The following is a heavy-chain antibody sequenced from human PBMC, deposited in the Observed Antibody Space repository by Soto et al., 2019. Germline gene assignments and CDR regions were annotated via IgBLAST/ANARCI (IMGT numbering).Heavy chain of an antibody. CDR3: ERGIPTVLGWRISRYSYYMDG. CDR1: GGTFSSYT. V-gene: IGHV1-69*02. J-gene: IGHJ6*03. CDR2: TIPMLGIA. Sequence: QVQLVQSGAEVKTPGSSVKVSCKASGGTFSSYTISWVRQAPGQGLERMGTTIPMLGIANYAQKFQGRVTINADKSPSTAYMELSSLRSEDTAVYYCERGIPTVLGWRISRYSYYMDGWGKGTTVTVPS. D-gene: IGHD6-19*01.